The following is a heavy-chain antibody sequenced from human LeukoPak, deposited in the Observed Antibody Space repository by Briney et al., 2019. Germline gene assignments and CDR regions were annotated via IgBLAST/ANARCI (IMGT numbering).Heavy chain of an antibody. D-gene: IGHD3-22*01. Sequence: PSETLSLTCAVYGGSFSGYYWSWIRQHPGKGLEWIGYIYYSGSTYYNPFLKSRVTVSVDTSKNQFSLKLSSVTAADTAVYYCASYYYDSSGYLFDAFDIWGQGTMVTVSS. V-gene: IGHV4-31*11. CDR2: IYYSGST. CDR3: ASYYYDSSGYLFDAFDI. J-gene: IGHJ3*02. CDR1: GGSFSGYY.